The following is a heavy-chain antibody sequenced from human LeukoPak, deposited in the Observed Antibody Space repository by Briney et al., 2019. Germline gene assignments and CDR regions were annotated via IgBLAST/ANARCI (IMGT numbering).Heavy chain of an antibody. D-gene: IGHD4-17*01. CDR3: AKGVGYGGYNAFDI. CDR1: GFTVSSNY. J-gene: IGHJ3*02. V-gene: IGHV3-9*03. Sequence: QPGGSLRPSCAASGFTVSSNYMSWVRQAPGKGLEWVSGISWNSGSIGYADSVKGRFTISRDNAKNSLYLQMNSLRAEDMALYYCAKGVGYGGYNAFDIWGQGTMVTVSS. CDR2: ISWNSGSI.